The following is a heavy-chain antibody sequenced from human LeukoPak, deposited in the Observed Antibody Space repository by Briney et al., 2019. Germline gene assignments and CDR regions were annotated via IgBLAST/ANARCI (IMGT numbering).Heavy chain of an antibody. CDR1: GYTFTSYY. V-gene: IGHV1-46*01. J-gene: IGHJ6*03. D-gene: IGHD5-18*01. CDR2: INPSGGST. Sequence: GASVKVSCKASGYTFTSYYMHWVRQAPGQGLEWMGIINPSGGSTSYAQKFQGRVTMTRDMSTSTVYMELSSLRSEDTAVYYCARAGDTAMAYYYMDVWGKGTTVTASS. CDR3: ARAGDTAMAYYYMDV.